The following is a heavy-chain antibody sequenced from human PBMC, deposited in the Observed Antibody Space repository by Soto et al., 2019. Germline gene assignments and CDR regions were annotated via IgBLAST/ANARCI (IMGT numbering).Heavy chain of an antibody. Sequence: QVQLVQSGAEVKNPGSSVRVSCKTSGFTFNVYGIHWVRQAPGQVLEWMGGLIPIYDEPNYAQKFQGRVTITADKSMATVYLELKSLRSEDTAVYFCARVRDPHLDHYGLDVWGQGTTVTVSS. CDR3: ARVRDPHLDHYGLDV. J-gene: IGHJ6*02. CDR2: LIPIYDEP. CDR1: GFTFNVYG. V-gene: IGHV1-69*06.